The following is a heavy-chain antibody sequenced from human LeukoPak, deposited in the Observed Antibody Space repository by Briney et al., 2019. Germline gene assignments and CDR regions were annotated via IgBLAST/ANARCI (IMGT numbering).Heavy chain of an antibody. J-gene: IGHJ3*02. CDR1: GGTLSSYA. V-gene: IGHV1-69*04. CDR3: ATDDSQDAFDI. D-gene: IGHD3-22*01. Sequence: GASVKVSCKASGGTLSSYAISWVRQAPGQGLEWMGRIIPILGIANYAQKFQGRVTITADKSTSTAYMELSSLRSEDTAVYYCATDDSQDAFDIWGQGTMVTVSS. CDR2: IIPILGIA.